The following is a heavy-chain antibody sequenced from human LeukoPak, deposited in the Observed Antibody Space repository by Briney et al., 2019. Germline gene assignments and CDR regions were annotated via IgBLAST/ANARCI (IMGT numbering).Heavy chain of an antibody. D-gene: IGHD4-17*01. CDR3: ARDPDYGDYGKGFDY. CDR2: ISSSSSTI. J-gene: IGHJ4*02. Sequence: AGGSLRLSCAASGFTFSSYSMNWVRQAPGKGLEWVSYISSSSSTIYYADSVKGRFTISRDNAKNSLYLQMNSLRDEDTAVYYCARDPDYGDYGKGFDYWGQGTLVTVSS. V-gene: IGHV3-48*02. CDR1: GFTFSSYS.